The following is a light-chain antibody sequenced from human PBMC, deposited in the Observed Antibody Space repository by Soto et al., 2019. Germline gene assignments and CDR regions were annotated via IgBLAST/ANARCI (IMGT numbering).Light chain of an antibody. CDR3: QQRRSCPLT. CDR2: DAS. CDR1: QSVDNY. J-gene: IGKJ4*01. Sequence: IVVTQSPATPYLSPGERATLACRASQSVDNYFACYQQKSCQAPRLLIYDASNRDTAIPARFSGSGSGTAFTLTIISLEPEDCAVDDSQQRRSCPLTFGGGTNVEIK. V-gene: IGKV3-11*01.